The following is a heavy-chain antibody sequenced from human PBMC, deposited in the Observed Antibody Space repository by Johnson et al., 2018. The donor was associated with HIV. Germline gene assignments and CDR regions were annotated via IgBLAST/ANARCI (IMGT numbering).Heavy chain of an antibody. D-gene: IGHD1-26*01. CDR1: GFNFSSYA. V-gene: IGHV3-NL1*01. Sequence: QVQLVESGGGVVQPGRSLRVSCAASGFNFSSYAMHWVRQAPGKGLEWVSVIYSGGRTYYTDSVKGRFTISRDTAKNTLYLQMNILRVEDTAVYYCVRDRSTYSGSYYGWDAFALWGQGTLVTVSS. CDR3: VRDRSTYSGSYYGWDAFAL. J-gene: IGHJ3*01. CDR2: IYSGGRT.